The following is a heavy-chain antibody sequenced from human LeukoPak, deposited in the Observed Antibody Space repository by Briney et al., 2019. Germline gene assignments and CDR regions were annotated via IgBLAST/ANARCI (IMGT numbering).Heavy chain of an antibody. CDR2: IYHSKST. D-gene: IGHD3-22*01. V-gene: IGHV4-31*03. CDR1: GGSISRGDNY. J-gene: IGHJ4*02. CDR3: ARALDSSGYYGVDY. Sequence: SQTLSLTCTVSGGSISRGDNYWSWIRQHPGKGLEWIGCIYHSKSTYYNPSLKSRVTISVDTSKNQFSLKLSSVTAADTAVYYCARALDSSGYYGVDYWGQGTLVTVSS.